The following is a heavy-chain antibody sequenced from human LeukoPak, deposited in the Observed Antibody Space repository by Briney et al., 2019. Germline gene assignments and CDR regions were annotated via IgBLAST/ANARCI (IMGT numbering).Heavy chain of an antibody. V-gene: IGHV7-4-1*02. CDR3: ARRITIFGVVIENWFDP. J-gene: IGHJ5*02. CDR1: GYTFTSYA. Sequence: ASVKVSCKASGYTFTSYAMNWVRQAPGQGLEWMGWINTNTGNPTYAQGFTGRFVFSLDTSVSTAYLQISSLKASDTAMYYCARRITIFGVVIENWFDPWGQGTLVTVSS. CDR2: INTNTGNP. D-gene: IGHD3-3*01.